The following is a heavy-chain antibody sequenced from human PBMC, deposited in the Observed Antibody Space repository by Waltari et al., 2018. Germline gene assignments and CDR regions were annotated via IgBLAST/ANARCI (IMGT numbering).Heavy chain of an antibody. CDR3: ARDSIYSGFYSYNYGMDV. CDR1: GFSFTTYW. V-gene: IGHV3-7*01. CDR2: IKNDGSQT. Sequence: EVQLLESGGGWVQVGGSLRLSCAASGFSFTTYWRTWVRQAPGKGLEWVANIKNDGSQTYYGDSVKGRFTISRDNAGNSLYLQMHSLRAEDTAVYYCARDSIYSGFYSYNYGMDVWGQGTTVTVSS. D-gene: IGHD5-12*01. J-gene: IGHJ6*01.